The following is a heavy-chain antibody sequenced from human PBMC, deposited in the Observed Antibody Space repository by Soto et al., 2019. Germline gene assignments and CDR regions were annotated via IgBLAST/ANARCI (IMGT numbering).Heavy chain of an antibody. CDR2: IYHTGNT. CDR3: ARYPMDDYFRGMDV. J-gene: IGHJ6*02. V-gene: IGHV4-4*02. Sequence: SETLSLTCTISGASISSTHYWTWVRQTPGKGLEWIGEIYHTGNTNYNPSLQSRVTLSLDKSKNQFSLRLESVTAADTAVYFCARYPMDDYFRGMDVWGQGTKVTVSS. CDR1: GASISSTHY.